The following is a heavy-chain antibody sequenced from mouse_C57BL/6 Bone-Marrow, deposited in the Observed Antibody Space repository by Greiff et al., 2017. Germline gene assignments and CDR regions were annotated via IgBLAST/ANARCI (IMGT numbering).Heavy chain of an antibody. CDR3: ARDRGTAWFSY. D-gene: IGHD2-14*01. V-gene: IGHV5-9-4*01. J-gene: IGHJ3*01. CDR1: GFTFSSYA. Sequence: DVKLVESGGGLVKPGGSLKLSCAASGFTFSSYAMSWVRQSPEKRLEWVAEISSGGSYTYYPDTVTGRFTISRDNAKNTLYLEMSSLRSEDTAMYYCARDRGTAWFSYWDQGTLVTVSA. CDR2: ISSGGSYT.